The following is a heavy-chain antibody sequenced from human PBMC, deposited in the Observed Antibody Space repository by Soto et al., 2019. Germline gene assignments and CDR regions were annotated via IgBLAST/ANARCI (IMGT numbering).Heavy chain of an antibody. CDR3: ARDQLPLVGARGAYTSYYYYGMDV. D-gene: IGHD1-26*01. Sequence: LRLSCAASGFTFSSYGMHWVRQAPGKGLEWVAVIWYDGSNKYYADSVKGRFTISRDNSKNTLYLQMNSLRAEDTAVYYCARDQLPLVGARGAYTSYYYYGMDVWGQGTTVTVSS. CDR2: IWYDGSNK. J-gene: IGHJ6*02. V-gene: IGHV3-33*01. CDR1: GFTFSSYG.